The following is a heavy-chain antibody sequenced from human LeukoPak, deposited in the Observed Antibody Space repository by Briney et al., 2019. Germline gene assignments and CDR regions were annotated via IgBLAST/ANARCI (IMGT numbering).Heavy chain of an antibody. CDR1: GFIFRSYA. CDR3: AKGRMVRGVPGSAFDI. V-gene: IGHV3-23*01. D-gene: IGHD3-10*01. Sequence: PGGSLRLSCVGSGFIFRSYAVTWVHQAPGKGLEWVSSITANGDATYYADSVKGRFTISRDNSKNTLYLQMSSLRAEDTAVYYCAKGRMVRGVPGSAFDIWGQGTMVTVSS. CDR2: ITANGDAT. J-gene: IGHJ3*02.